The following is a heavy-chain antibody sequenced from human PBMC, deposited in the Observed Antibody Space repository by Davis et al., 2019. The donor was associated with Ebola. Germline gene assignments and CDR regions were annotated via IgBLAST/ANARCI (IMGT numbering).Heavy chain of an antibody. CDR1: GGSISSYY. Sequence: PSETLSLTCTVSGGSISSYYWGWIRQPPGKGLEWIGSIYYSGSTYYNPSLKSRVTISVDTSKNQFSLTLSSVTAADTAVYYCARGIVGVTTRCDYWGQGTLVTVSS. D-gene: IGHD2-21*02. V-gene: IGHV4-39*01. CDR3: ARGIVGVTTRCDY. CDR2: IYYSGST. J-gene: IGHJ4*02.